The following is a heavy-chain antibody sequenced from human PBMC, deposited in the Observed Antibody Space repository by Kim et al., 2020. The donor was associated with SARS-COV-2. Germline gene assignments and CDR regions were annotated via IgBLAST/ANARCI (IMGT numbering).Heavy chain of an antibody. Sequence: ASVKVSCKASGYTFTSYYMHWVRQAPGQGLEWMGIINPSGGSTSYAQKFQGRVTMTRDTSTSTVYMELSSLRSEDTAVYYCARDRGHYYGSGSYYTGAFDVCGQGTMVTVSS. CDR3: ARDRGHYYGSGSYYTGAFDV. CDR2: INPSGGST. V-gene: IGHV1-46*01. D-gene: IGHD3-10*01. CDR1: GYTFTSYY. J-gene: IGHJ3*01.